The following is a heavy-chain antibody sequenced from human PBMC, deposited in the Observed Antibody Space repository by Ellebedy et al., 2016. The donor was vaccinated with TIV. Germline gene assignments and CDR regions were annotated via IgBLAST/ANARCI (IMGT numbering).Heavy chain of an antibody. V-gene: IGHV1-58*01. CDR1: GFTFTSSA. CDR3: AADDYDSSGYFDY. D-gene: IGHD3-22*01. J-gene: IGHJ4*02. CDR2: IVVGSGNT. Sequence: ASVKVSCKASGFTFTSSAVQWARQARGQGLEWIGWIVVGSGNTNYAQKFQERVTITRDMSTSTAYMELSSLRSEDTAVYYCAADDYDSSGYFDYWGQGTLVTVSS.